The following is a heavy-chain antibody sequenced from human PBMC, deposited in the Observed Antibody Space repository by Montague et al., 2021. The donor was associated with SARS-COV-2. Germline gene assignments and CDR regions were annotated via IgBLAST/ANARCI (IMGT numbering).Heavy chain of an antibody. CDR1: IGSISSGSYY. D-gene: IGHD6-25*01. J-gene: IGHJ5*02. V-gene: IGHV4-61*02. CDR3: ARDEYSSGWNGLHWFDP. CDR2: IYTSGST. Sequence: TLSLTCTVSIGSISSGSYYWSWIRQPAGKGLEWIGRIYTSGSTNYNPSLKSRVTISVDTSKNQLSLKLSSVTAADTAVYYCARDEYSSGWNGLHWFDPWGQGTLVTVSS.